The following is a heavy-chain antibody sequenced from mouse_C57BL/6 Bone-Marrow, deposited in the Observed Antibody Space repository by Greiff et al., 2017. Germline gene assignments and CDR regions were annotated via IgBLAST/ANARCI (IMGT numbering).Heavy chain of an antibody. CDR3: ARIITTVVAPDY. V-gene: IGHV8-8*01. Sequence: QVTLKESGPGLSKPSQPLSLTCSFSGFSLSTFGMGVGWIRQPSGTGLEWLAHIWWGDDKYYNPALKSRLTISKDTSNNQVFLKIANVDTADTATDYGARIITTVVAPDYWGQGTTLTVSS. CDR2: IWWGDDK. J-gene: IGHJ2*01. CDR1: GFSLSTFGMG. D-gene: IGHD1-1*01.